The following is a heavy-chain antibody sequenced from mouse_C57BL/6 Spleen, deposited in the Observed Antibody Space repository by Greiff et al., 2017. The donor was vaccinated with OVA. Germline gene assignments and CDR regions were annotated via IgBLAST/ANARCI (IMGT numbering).Heavy chain of an antibody. CDR3: TPYYYCSRFAY. CDR2: IDPENGDT. V-gene: IGHV14-4*01. CDR1: GFNIKDDY. J-gene: IGHJ3*01. Sequence: VQLQQSGAELVRPGASVKLSCTASGFNIKDDYMHWVKQRPEQGLEWIGWIDPENGDTEYASKFQGKATITADTSSNTAYLQLSSLTSEDTAVDYCTPYYYCSRFAYWGQGTLVTGSA. D-gene: IGHD1-1*01.